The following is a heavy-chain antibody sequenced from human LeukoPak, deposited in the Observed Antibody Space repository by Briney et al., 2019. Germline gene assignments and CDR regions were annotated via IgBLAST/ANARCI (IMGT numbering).Heavy chain of an antibody. CDR1: GFTFSSYS. D-gene: IGHD2-15*01. J-gene: IGHJ4*02. V-gene: IGHV3-23*01. Sequence: GGSLRLSCAASGFTFSSYSMNWVRQAPGKGLEWVSAISGSGGSTYYADSVKGRFTISRDNSKNTLYLQMNSLRAEDTAVYYCAKASLTWVVAAIGFYFDYWGQGTLVTVSS. CDR2: ISGSGGST. CDR3: AKASLTWVVAAIGFYFDY.